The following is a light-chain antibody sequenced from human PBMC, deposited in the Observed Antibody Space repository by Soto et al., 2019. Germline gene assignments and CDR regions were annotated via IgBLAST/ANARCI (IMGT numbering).Light chain of an antibody. J-gene: IGKJ1*01. CDR2: KAS. V-gene: IGKV1-5*03. CDR1: QTVSSW. CDR3: QQHNSWPAP. Sequence: QITQSPFTCSGPLGDRVTITCRASQTVSSWLAWYQQKPGKAPRLLIYKASTLTTGVPSRFSGSGSGTEFTLTISSLQPEDFAGYYCQQHNSWPAPFGQGT.